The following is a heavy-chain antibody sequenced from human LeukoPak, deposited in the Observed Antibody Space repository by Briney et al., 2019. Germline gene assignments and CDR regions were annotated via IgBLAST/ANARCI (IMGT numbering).Heavy chain of an antibody. D-gene: IGHD3-16*02. V-gene: IGHV4-59*08. J-gene: IGHJ3*02. CDR1: GGSISSYY. CDR3: ARLDDYVWGSYRLSLNAFDI. Sequence: SETLSLTCTVPGGSISSYYWSWIRQPPGKGLEWIGYIYYSGSTNYNPSLKSRVTISVDTSKNQFSLKLSSVTAADTAVYYCARLDDYVWGSYRLSLNAFDIWGQGTMVTVSS. CDR2: IYYSGST.